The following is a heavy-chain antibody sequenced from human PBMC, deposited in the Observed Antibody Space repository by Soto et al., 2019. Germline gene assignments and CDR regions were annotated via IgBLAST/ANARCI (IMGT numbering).Heavy chain of an antibody. CDR2: VSTSGRST. Sequence: VSLRLSCSASGFIFSESTIYWVRQVPGKGLEAISAVSTSGRSTYYADSVKDRFTISRDNSKNTLFLQMGSLRPEDTAIYYCVKQAHGLDGVAFDYWGQGTQVTVSS. CDR1: GFIFSEST. J-gene: IGHJ4*02. D-gene: IGHD2-15*01. CDR3: VKQAHGLDGVAFDY. V-gene: IGHV3-64D*06.